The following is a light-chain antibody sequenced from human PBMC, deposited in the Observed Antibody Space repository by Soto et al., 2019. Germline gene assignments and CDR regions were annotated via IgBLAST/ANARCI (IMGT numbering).Light chain of an antibody. J-gene: IGKJ2*01. CDR3: QQFGSSIPHT. Sequence: EIVLTQSPGTLSLSPGERATLSCRASQSVSSTYLVWYQQKPGQAPRLLIYGASSRATGIPDRFSGSGSGTDFTLTISRLEPEDFGVYYCQQFGSSIPHTFGQGTKLEIK. CDR1: QSVSSTY. V-gene: IGKV3-20*01. CDR2: GAS.